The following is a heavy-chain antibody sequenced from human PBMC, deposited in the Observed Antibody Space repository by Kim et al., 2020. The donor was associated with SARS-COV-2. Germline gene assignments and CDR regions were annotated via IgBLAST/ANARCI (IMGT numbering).Heavy chain of an antibody. J-gene: IGHJ4*02. D-gene: IGHD3-22*01. CDR2: ISYDGSNK. CDR3: ARGDYYDSQDPFDY. CDR1: GFTFSSYA. V-gene: IGHV3-30-3*01. Sequence: GGSLRLSCAASGFTFSSYAMHWVRQAPGKGLEWVAVISYDGSNKYYADSVKGRFTISRDNSKNTLYLQMNSLRAEDTAVYYCARGDYYDSQDPFDYWGQGTLVTVSS.